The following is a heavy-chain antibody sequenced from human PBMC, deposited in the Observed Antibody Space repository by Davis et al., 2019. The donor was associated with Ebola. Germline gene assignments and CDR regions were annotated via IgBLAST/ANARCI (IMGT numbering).Heavy chain of an antibody. Sequence: GESLKISCKGSGYSFTSYWISWVRQMPGKGLEWMGRIDPSDSYTNYSPSFQGHVTISADKSTSTAYLQWSSLKASDTAMYYCALSNTAMVGDFDYWGQGTLVTVSS. J-gene: IGHJ4*02. CDR3: ALSNTAMVGDFDY. CDR1: GYSFTSYW. V-gene: IGHV5-10-1*01. CDR2: IDPSDSYT. D-gene: IGHD5-18*01.